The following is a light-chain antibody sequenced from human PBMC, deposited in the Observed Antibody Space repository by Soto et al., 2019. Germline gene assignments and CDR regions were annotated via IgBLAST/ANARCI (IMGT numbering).Light chain of an antibody. V-gene: IGKV3-15*01. CDR1: QSVSSSY. CDR2: GAS. CDR3: QQYYNWPLT. Sequence: EIVLTQSPGTLSLSPGERATLSCRASQSVSSSYLAWYQQKPGQAPRVLIYGASTRATGIPARFSGSGSGTEFTLTISSLQSEDFAVYYCQQYYNWPLTFGGGTKVDIK. J-gene: IGKJ4*01.